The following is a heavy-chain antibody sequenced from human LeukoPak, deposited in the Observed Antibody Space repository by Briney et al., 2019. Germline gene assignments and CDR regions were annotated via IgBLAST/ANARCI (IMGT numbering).Heavy chain of an antibody. D-gene: IGHD2-15*01. Sequence: GGSLRLSCAASRFTFNTYAVNWVCQAPGKGLEWVSAISGNGDITYYADSVRGRFTISRDNSKNTLYLQMNSLRAEDTAVYYCARVKRDCSGGSCYSYDYWGQGTLVTVSS. V-gene: IGHV3-23*01. CDR3: ARVKRDCSGGSCYSYDY. CDR1: RFTFNTYA. CDR2: ISGNGDIT. J-gene: IGHJ4*02.